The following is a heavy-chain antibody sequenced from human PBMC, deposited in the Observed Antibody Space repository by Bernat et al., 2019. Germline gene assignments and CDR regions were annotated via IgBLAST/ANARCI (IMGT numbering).Heavy chain of an antibody. CDR2: IYYSGST. D-gene: IGHD3-10*01. J-gene: IGHJ4*02. CDR3: ATPTRVRGVMDY. CDR1: GGSISSSSYY. V-gene: IGHV4-39*01. Sequence: QLQLQESGPGLVKPSETLSLTCTVSGGSISSSSYYWGWIRQPPGKGLEWIGSIYYSGSTYYNPSLKSRVTISVDTSKNQFSLKLSSVTAADTAVYYCATPTRVRGVMDYWGQGTLVTVSS.